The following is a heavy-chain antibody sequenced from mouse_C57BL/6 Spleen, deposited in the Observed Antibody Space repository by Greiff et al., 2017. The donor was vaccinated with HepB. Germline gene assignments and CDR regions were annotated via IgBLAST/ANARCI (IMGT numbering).Heavy chain of an antibody. J-gene: IGHJ1*03. D-gene: IGHD2-4*01. Sequence: VQLQQPGAELVKPGASVKLSCKASGYTFTSYWMHWVKQRPGQGLEWIGMIHPNSGSTNYNEKFKSKATLTVDKSSSTAYMQLSSLTSEDSAVYYCARDDYDFYWYFDVWGTGTTVTVSS. CDR2: IHPNSGST. CDR1: GYTFTSYW. V-gene: IGHV1-64*01. CDR3: ARDDYDFYWYFDV.